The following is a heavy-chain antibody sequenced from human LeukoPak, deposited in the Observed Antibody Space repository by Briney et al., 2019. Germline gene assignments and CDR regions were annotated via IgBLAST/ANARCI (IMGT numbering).Heavy chain of an antibody. D-gene: IGHD3-22*01. CDR2: IYYSGST. J-gene: IGHJ4*02. CDR3: ARDVGDTYYYDSSGYYSDY. Sequence: PSETLSLTCTVSGGSISSYYWGWIRQPPGKGLEWIGSIYYSGSTYYNPSLKSRVTISVDMSKNQFSLKLSSVTAADTTVYYCARDVGDTYYYDSSGYYSDYWGQGTLVTVSS. V-gene: IGHV4-39*07. CDR1: GGSISSYY.